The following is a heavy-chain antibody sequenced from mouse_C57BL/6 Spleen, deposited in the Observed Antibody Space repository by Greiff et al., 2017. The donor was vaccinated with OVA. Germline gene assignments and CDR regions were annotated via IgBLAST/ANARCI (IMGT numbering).Heavy chain of an antibody. CDR2: ISYDGSN. J-gene: IGHJ2*01. Sequence: EVKLLESGPGLVKPSQSLSLTCSVTGYSITSGYYWNWIRQFPGNKLEWMGYISYDGSNNYNPSLKNRISITRDTSKNQFFLKLNSVTTEDTATYYCARAYYYGSSYVFDYWGQGTTLTVSS. CDR1: GYSITSGYY. D-gene: IGHD1-1*01. V-gene: IGHV3-6*01. CDR3: ARAYYYGSSYVFDY.